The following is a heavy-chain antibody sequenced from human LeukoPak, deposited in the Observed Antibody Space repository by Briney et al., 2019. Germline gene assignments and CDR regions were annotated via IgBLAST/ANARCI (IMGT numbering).Heavy chain of an antibody. J-gene: IGHJ4*02. CDR1: GCTFSTDG. CDR2: ITYDAYYV. V-gene: IGHV3-30*03. Sequence: GTCLRLSCAASGCTFSTDGMNWVRQAPGQGLEGVALITYDAYYVYYSDSVKRRFTISSDTSKNSLSLQMNTLRAEDTPVYYCARDLSPVVRASPMGYWGQGTLVTVSS. CDR3: ARDLSPVVRASPMGY. D-gene: IGHD3-10*01.